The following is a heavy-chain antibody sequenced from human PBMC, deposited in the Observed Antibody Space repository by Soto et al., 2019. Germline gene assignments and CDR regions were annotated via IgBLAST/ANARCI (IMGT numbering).Heavy chain of an antibody. Sequence: GGSLRLSCAASGFTFSSYGMHWVRQAPGKGLEWVAVISYDGSNKYYADSVKGRFTISRDNSKNTLYLQMNSLRAEDTAVYYCAKGGFYDILTGYYTNYYGMDVWGQGTTVTVSS. V-gene: IGHV3-30*18. J-gene: IGHJ6*02. CDR1: GFTFSSYG. CDR3: AKGGFYDILTGYYTNYYGMDV. D-gene: IGHD3-9*01. CDR2: ISYDGSNK.